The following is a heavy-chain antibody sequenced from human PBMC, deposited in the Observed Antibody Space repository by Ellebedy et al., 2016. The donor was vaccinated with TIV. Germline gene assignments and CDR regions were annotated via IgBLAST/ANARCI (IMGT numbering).Heavy chain of an antibody. CDR2: ISTANGNI. CDR1: GYTFTSYG. J-gene: IGHJ4*02. V-gene: IGHV1-18*04. D-gene: IGHD4-17*01. CDR3: ARGPWGYGDYWHFDH. Sequence: AASVKVSCKASGYTFTSYGISWVRQAPGQGLEWMGWISTANGNINYAQKVQGRVTMTRDTSTTTVYMELRSLRSDDTAVYYCARGPWGYGDYWHFDHWGQGTRVTVSS.